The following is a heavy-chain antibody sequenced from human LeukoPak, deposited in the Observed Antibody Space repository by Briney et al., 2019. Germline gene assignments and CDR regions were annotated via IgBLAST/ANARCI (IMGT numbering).Heavy chain of an antibody. D-gene: IGHD6-13*01. CDR3: ARSGTYQHSSSYDY. CDR1: GESFKDYY. CDR2: INHSGSS. V-gene: IGHV4-34*01. Sequence: PSETLSLACAVYGESFKDYYWNWIRQPPGKGLEWIGEINHSGSSNYNPSLKSRVTISVDTSKNQFSLKLSSVTAADTAVYYCARSGTYQHSSSYDYWGQGTLVTVSS. J-gene: IGHJ4*02.